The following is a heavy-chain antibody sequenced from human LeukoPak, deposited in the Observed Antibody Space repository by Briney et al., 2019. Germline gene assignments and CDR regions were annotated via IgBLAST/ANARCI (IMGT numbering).Heavy chain of an antibody. J-gene: IGHJ4*02. CDR3: VVSFDGSGYQLFFDS. D-gene: IGHD3-22*01. CDR2: IYNSRST. CDR1: GGSISSYY. Sequence: SETLSLTCTVSGGSISSYYWSWIRQPPGKGLEWIAYIYNSRSTNYNPSLKSRVTISVDTSKNQFSLKLSSVTAADTALYYCVVSFDGSGYQLFFDSWGRGTLVSVSS. V-gene: IGHV4-4*08.